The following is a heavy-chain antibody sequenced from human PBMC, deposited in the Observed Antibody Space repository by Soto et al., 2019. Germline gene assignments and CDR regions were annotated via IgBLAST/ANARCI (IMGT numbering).Heavy chain of an antibody. CDR2: ISPDGSTT. Sequence: EVQLVESGGGLVQPGGSLRLSCTASGFTFSNYWMQWVRQAPGKGLVWVSHISPDGSTTSHADSVKGRFAISRDNAKNTLYLQTNSLRAEDTAVYYCARRGVAGALHVWGQGTTVTVSS. J-gene: IGHJ6*02. CDR1: GFTFSNYW. CDR3: ARRGVAGALHV. V-gene: IGHV3-74*01. D-gene: IGHD2-21*01.